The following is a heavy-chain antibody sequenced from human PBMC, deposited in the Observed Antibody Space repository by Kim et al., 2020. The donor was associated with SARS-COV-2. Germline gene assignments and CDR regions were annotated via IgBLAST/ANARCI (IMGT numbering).Heavy chain of an antibody. D-gene: IGHD6-13*01. CDR3: ARDPPVTAAGPTTYYYYGMDV. V-gene: IGHV3-30-3*01. CDR2: ISYDGSNK. J-gene: IGHJ6*02. Sequence: GGSLRLSCAASGFTFSSYAMHWVRQAPGKGLEWVAVISYDGSNKYYADSVKGRFTISRDNSKNTLYLQMNSLRAEDTAVYYCARDPPVTAAGPTTYYYYGMDVWGQGTTVTVSS. CDR1: GFTFSSYA.